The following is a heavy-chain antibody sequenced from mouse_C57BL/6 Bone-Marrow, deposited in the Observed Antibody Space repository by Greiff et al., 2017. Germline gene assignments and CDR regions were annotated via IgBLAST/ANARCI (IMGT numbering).Heavy chain of an antibody. CDR1: GYTFTSYW. D-gene: IGHD2-5*01. CDR2: IDPSDSYT. V-gene: IGHV1-59*01. J-gene: IGHJ2*01. CDR3: ARDSKGY. Sequence: VQVVESGAELVRPGTSVKLSCKASGYTFTSYWMHWVKQRPGQGLEWIGVIDPSDSYTNYNQKFKGKATLTVDTSSSTAYMQLSSLTSEDSAVYYCARDSKGYWGQGTTLTVSS.